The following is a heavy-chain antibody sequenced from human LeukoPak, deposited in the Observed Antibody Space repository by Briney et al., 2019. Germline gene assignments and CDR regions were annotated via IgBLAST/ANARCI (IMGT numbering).Heavy chain of an antibody. CDR2: MNPNSGNT. Sequence: ASVKVSCKASGYTFTSYDINWVRQATGQGLEWMGWMNPNSGNTGYARKFQGRVTMTRNTSISTAYMELSSLRSEDTAVYYCARGRGYYGSGSYYNVWFDPWGQGTLVTVSS. J-gene: IGHJ5*02. CDR1: GYTFTSYD. V-gene: IGHV1-8*01. CDR3: ARGRGYYGSGSYYNVWFDP. D-gene: IGHD3-10*01.